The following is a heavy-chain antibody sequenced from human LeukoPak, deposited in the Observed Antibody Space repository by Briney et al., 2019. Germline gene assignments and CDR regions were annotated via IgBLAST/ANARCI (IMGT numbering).Heavy chain of an antibody. CDR1: RFAVSSNY. CDR2: IYSGGST. Sequence: GGSLRLSCAASRFAVSSNYLSGVRQAPGKGLEWDSVIYSGGSTYYADSVKGRFTISRDNSKNTLYLQMNRLRADDTAVYYCARDPSWNDGGGDAVDIWGQGTMVTVSS. CDR3: ARDPSWNDGGGDAVDI. J-gene: IGHJ3*02. V-gene: IGHV3-53*01. D-gene: IGHD1-1*01.